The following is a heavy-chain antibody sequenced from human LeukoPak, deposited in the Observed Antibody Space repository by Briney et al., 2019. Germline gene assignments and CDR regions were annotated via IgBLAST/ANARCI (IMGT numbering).Heavy chain of an antibody. CDR3: ARDHYCYGSGSYVS. CDR2: IYHSGST. Sequence: SQTLSLTCTVSGGSISSGGYYWSWIRQPPGKGLEWIGYIYHSGSTYYNPSLKSRVTISVDRSKNQFSLKLSSVTAADTAVYYCARDHYCYGSGSYVSWGQGTLVTVSS. V-gene: IGHV4-30-2*01. J-gene: IGHJ5*02. CDR1: GGSISSGGYY. D-gene: IGHD3-10*01.